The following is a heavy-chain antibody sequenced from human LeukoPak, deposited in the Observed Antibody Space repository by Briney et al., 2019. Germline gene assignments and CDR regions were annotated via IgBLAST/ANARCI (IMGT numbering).Heavy chain of an antibody. Sequence: SQTLSLTCTVSGGSISSGGYYWSWIRQHPGKGLEWIGYIYYSGSTYYNPSLKSRVTISVDTSKNQFSLKLSSVTAADTAVYYCARAPYGFATPVDYGMDVWGQGTTVTVSS. CDR3: ARAPYGFATPVDYGMDV. D-gene: IGHD3-10*01. CDR1: GGSISSGGYY. V-gene: IGHV4-31*03. J-gene: IGHJ6*02. CDR2: IYYSGST.